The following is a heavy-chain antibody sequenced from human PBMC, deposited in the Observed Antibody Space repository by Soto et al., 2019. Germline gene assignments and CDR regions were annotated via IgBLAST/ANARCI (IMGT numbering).Heavy chain of an antibody. CDR1: GFTFSSYA. CDR3: ARGMGGSGSYPYFDY. Sequence: PGGSLRLSCAASGFTFSSYAMHWVRQAPGKGLEWVAVISYDGSNKYYADSVKGRFTISRDNSKNTLYLQMNSLRAEDTAVYYCARGMGGSGSYPYFDYWGQGTLVTVSS. CDR2: ISYDGSNK. D-gene: IGHD3-10*01. V-gene: IGHV3-30-3*01. J-gene: IGHJ4*02.